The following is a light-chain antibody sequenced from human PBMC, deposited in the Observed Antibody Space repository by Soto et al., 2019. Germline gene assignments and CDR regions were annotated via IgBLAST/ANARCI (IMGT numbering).Light chain of an antibody. CDR1: QGISSY. Sequence: IRMTQSPSSLSASTGDRVTIICRASQGISSYLNWYQQKPGKAPKVLIFAASRLQSGVPSRFSGSGSGTDFTLTISSLQPEDFATYYCQQSYTRTFGQGTKVDIK. CDR3: QQSYTRT. J-gene: IGKJ1*01. CDR2: AAS. V-gene: IGKV1-39*01.